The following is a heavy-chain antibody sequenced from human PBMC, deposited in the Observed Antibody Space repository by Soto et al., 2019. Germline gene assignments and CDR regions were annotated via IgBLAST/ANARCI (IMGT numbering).Heavy chain of an antibody. CDR3: AREISGYYDSSGYNAPDY. CDR2: ISSSSSYT. V-gene: IGHV3-11*06. J-gene: IGHJ4*02. CDR1: GFTFVDYY. Sequence: RGSLRLACAASGFTFVDYYIICIRHSAVKWLEWVSYISSSSSYTNYADSVKGRFTISRDNAKNSLYLQMNSLRAEDTAVYYCAREISGYYDSSGYNAPDYWGQGTLVTVSS. D-gene: IGHD3-22*01.